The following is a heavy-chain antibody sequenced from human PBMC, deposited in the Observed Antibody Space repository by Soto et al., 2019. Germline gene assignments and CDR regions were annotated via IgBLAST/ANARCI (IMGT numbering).Heavy chain of an antibody. CDR3: TRHADYYDSSGYRDY. V-gene: IGHV3-73*01. CDR1: GSTFSGSA. Sequence: GGSLRLSCAASGSTFSGSAMHWVRQASGKGLEWVGRIRSKANSYATAYAASVKGRFTISRDDSKNTAYLQMNSLKTEDTAVYYCTRHADYYDSSGYRDYWGQGTLVTVSS. J-gene: IGHJ4*02. D-gene: IGHD3-22*01. CDR2: IRSKANSYAT.